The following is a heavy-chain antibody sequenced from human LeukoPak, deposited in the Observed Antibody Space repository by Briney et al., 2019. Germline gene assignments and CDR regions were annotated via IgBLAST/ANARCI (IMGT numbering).Heavy chain of an antibody. CDR1: GFTFSSYG. CDR3: ARDEIIVATGYYYYYMDV. D-gene: IGHD5-12*01. V-gene: IGHV3-48*01. J-gene: IGHJ6*03. Sequence: GGTLRLSCAASGFTFSSYGMNWVRQAPGKGLEWVSYISSSSSTIYYADSVKGRFTISRDNAKNSLYLQMNSLRAEDTAVYYCARDEIIVATGYYYYYMDVWGKGTTVTVSS. CDR2: ISSSSSTI.